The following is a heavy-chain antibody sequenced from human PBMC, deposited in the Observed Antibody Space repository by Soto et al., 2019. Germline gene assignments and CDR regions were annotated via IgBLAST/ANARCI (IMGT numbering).Heavy chain of an antibody. J-gene: IGHJ6*03. CDR1: GDSVSSNSAA. CDR2: TYYRSKWYN. V-gene: IGHV6-1*01. Sequence: SQTLSLTCAISGDSVSSNSAAWNWIRQSPSRGLEWLGRTYYRSKWYNDYAVSVKSRITINPDTSKNQFSLQLNSVTPEDTAVYYCARDPSVPIVVVPAALYSYYYYMDVWGKGTTVTVSS. CDR3: ARDPSVPIVVVPAALYSYYYYMDV. D-gene: IGHD2-2*01.